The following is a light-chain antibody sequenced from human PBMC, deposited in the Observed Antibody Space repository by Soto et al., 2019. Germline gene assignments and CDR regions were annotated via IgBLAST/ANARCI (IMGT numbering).Light chain of an antibody. J-gene: IGKJ4*01. Sequence: DIQLTQSPSFLSASVGDRVTLTCRASQDISTYLAWYQQKPGKAPNLLIYVASTLQDGVPSRFSGTGSGTEFTLTITNLQPADFATYYCQQLDSYPLTFGGGPRWRSN. CDR1: QDISTY. CDR3: QQLDSYPLT. V-gene: IGKV1-9*01. CDR2: VAS.